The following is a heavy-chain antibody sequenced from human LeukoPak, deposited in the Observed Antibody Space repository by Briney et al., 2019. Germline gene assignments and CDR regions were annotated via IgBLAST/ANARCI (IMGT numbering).Heavy chain of an antibody. CDR2: IYYSGST. CDR3: ARTTEGGYTYNYFYYYYMDV. J-gene: IGHJ6*03. CDR1: GGSISSYY. D-gene: IGHD5-18*01. V-gene: IGHV4-59*01. Sequence: SETLSLTCTVSGGSISSYYWSWIRQPPGKGLEWIGYIYYSGSTNYNPSLKSRISISVDTSKNQFSLKLSSVTAADTAVYYCARTTEGGYTYNYFYYYYMDVWGKGTTVSISS.